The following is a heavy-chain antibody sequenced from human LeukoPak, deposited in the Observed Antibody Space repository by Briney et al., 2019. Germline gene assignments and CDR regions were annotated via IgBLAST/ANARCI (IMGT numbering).Heavy chain of an antibody. CDR2: IYHSGST. CDR3: ARGDYFDY. CDR1: GGSISSGGYY. D-gene: IGHD3-16*01. J-gene: IGHJ4*02. Sequence: SETLSLTCTVSGGSISSGGYYWSWIRQPPGKGLEWIGYIYHSGSTYYNPSLKSRVTISVDRSKNQFSLKLSSVTAADTAVYYCARGDYFDYWGQGTLVTVSS. V-gene: IGHV4-30-2*01.